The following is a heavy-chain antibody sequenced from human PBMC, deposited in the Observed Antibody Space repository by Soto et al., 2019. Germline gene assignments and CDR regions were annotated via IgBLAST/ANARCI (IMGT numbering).Heavy chain of an antibody. CDR3: ARDILGGAYDFWH. D-gene: IGHD3-3*01. V-gene: IGHV3-66*01. J-gene: IGHJ4*02. CDR2: ITSGGST. Sequence: EVQPVESGGGLVQPGGSLRLSCAASGFTVSSVYMTWVRQAPGKGLEWVSVITSGGSTYYADSVRGRFTISRDNSKNTLYLQMNSLRAEDTAVYYCARDILGGAYDFWHGGQGTLVTVSS. CDR1: GFTVSSVY.